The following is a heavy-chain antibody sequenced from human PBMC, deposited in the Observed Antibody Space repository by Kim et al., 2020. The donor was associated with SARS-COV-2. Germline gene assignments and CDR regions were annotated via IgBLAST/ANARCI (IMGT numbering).Heavy chain of an antibody. V-gene: IGHV3-48*02. Sequence: GGSLRLSCAASGFTFSSYSMNWVRQSPGNGLEWLSYLSSCSSTIYYSDSLLVRFTFSCANAMNSLYLQMYFLRDHFTAFSFCASDAF. CDR2: LSSCSSTI. CDR1: GFTFSSYS. J-gene: IGHJ3*01. CDR3: ASDAF.